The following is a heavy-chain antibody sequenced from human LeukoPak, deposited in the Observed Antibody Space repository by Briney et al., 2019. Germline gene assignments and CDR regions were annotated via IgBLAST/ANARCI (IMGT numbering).Heavy chain of an antibody. Sequence: GGSLRLSCAASGFTFSSYWMSWVRQAPGKGLEWMANIKQDGSEKYYVDSVKGRFTISRDNAKNSLYLQMNSLRAEDTAVYYCARVSSSGWYRGDYWGQGTLVTVSS. V-gene: IGHV3-7*01. CDR1: GFTFSSYW. J-gene: IGHJ4*02. D-gene: IGHD6-19*01. CDR2: IKQDGSEK. CDR3: ARVSSSGWYRGDY.